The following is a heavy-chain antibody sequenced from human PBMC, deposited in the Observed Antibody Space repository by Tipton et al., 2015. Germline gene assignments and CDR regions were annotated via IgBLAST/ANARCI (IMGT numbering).Heavy chain of an antibody. D-gene: IGHD5-18*01. CDR1: GFTFTTYN. Sequence: SLRLSCAASGFTFTTYNMIWVRQAPGKGLEWVSLIAGSGLFIYYADSVKGRFTISRDNSENTLYLQMNSLRAEDTAVYYCAKEITSYGYVGFDYWGQGTLVTVSS. J-gene: IGHJ4*02. V-gene: IGHV3-23*01. CDR3: AKEITSYGYVGFDY. CDR2: IAGSGLFI.